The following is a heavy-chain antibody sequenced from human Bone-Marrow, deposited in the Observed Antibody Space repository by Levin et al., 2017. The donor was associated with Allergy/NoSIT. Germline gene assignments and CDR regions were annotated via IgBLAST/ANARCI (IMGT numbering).Heavy chain of an antibody. CDR3: AKERGFSYGYGFDD. CDR2: ISATGGSI. J-gene: IGHJ4*02. CDR1: GFTFSNNG. Sequence: GGSLRLSCAASGFTFSNNGMSWVRQAPGKGLEWVSSISATGGSIYYAGSVKGRFTTSRDNSNNRLFLQMNSLRVDDTAVYYCAKERGFSYGYGFDDWGQGTPVTVSA. V-gene: IGHV3-23*01. D-gene: IGHD5-18*01.